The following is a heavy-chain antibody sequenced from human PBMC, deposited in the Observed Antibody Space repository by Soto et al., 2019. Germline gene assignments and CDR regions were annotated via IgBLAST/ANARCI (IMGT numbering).Heavy chain of an antibody. CDR1: GGSISSSSYY. J-gene: IGHJ4*02. V-gene: IGHV4-39*01. CDR2: IYYSGST. D-gene: IGHD3-10*01. Sequence: QLQLQESGPGLVKPSETLSLACTVSGGSISSSSYYWGWIRQPPGKGLEWIGSIYYSGSTYYNPSIKSRVTISVDTSKNQFSLKLSSVTAADTAVYYCASISNYYGSGSPRYYFDYWGQGTLVTVSS. CDR3: ASISNYYGSGSPRYYFDY.